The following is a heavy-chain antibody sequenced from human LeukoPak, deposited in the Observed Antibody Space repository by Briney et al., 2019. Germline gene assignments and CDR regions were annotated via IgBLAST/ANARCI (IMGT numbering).Heavy chain of an antibody. Sequence: ASVKVSCKASGYSFINFGLSWVRQAPGQGLEWMGWISAYNGNTNYAQKLQGRVTMTTDTSTSTAYMELRSLRSDDTAVYYCARDNPGGLLWFGEFLGSGFDAFDIWGQGTMVTVSS. J-gene: IGHJ3*02. D-gene: IGHD3-10*01. CDR3: ARDNPGGLLWFGEFLGSGFDAFDI. CDR2: ISAYNGNT. CDR1: GYSFINFG. V-gene: IGHV1-18*01.